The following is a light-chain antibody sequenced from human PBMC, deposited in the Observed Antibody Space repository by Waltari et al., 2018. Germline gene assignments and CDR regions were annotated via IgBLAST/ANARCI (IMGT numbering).Light chain of an antibody. CDR1: QDINNY. CDR3: QQSYNSPPT. Sequence: DIQMTQSPSSLSASVGDRGRITCRASQDINNYLNWYQQGPGKAPKLLNYAASILQSGVPSTFSGSGSGTKFTLTISSLQPEDFATYYCQQSYNSPPTFGPGTKVEIK. V-gene: IGKV1-39*01. CDR2: AAS. J-gene: IGKJ1*01.